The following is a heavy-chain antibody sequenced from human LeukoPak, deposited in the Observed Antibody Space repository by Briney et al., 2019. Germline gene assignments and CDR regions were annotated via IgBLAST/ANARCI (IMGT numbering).Heavy chain of an antibody. J-gene: IGHJ4*02. CDR1: GDTFTGYY. CDR2: VSPKSGGA. D-gene: IGHD5-18*01. V-gene: IGHV1-2*02. Sequence: ASVKVSCKLFGDTFTGYYMHWVRQAPGQGLEWMGWVSPKSGGANYAQRFQGRVTMTRDTSSSTAYMELSRLRSDDTAMYYCAKDQGRGYTYGLYYFDYWGQGTLVTVSS. CDR3: AKDQGRGYTYGLYYFDY.